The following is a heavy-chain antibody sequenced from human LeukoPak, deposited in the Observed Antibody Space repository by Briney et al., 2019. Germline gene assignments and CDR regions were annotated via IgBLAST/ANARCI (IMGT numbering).Heavy chain of an antibody. V-gene: IGHV4-59*08. CDR3: ARLGQAVGATDAFDI. CDR1: GGSISTYY. D-gene: IGHD1-26*01. Sequence: SETLSLTCTVSGGSISTYYWSWIRQPPGKGLEWIGYISYSGSTNYNPSLKSRVTISLDTSKNQFALKLSSVTAADTAVYYCARLGQAVGATDAFDIWGQGTMVTVSS. CDR2: ISYSGST. J-gene: IGHJ3*02.